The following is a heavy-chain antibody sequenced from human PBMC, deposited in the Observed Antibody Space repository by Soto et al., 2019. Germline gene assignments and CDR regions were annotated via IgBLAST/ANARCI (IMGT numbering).Heavy chain of an antibody. Sequence: PSETLSLTCAVYGGSFSGYYWSWIRQPPGKGLEWIGEISHSGYTNYNTSLKSRLTISLDTSKNQFSLRLSSVTAADTAVYYCARGLSSLGMDVWGQGTTVTVSS. CDR1: GGSFSGYY. V-gene: IGHV4-34*01. CDR2: ISHSGYT. D-gene: IGHD6-19*01. CDR3: ARGLSSLGMDV. J-gene: IGHJ6*02.